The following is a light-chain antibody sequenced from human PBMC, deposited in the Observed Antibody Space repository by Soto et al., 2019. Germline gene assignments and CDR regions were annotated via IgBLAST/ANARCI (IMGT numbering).Light chain of an antibody. Sequence: EIVLTQSPGTLSLSPGERATLSCRASQSVSYYLAWYQQKPGQAPRLLIYDASNRATGIPARFSGSGSGTDFTLTISRVEPGDFAVYYCQQYGDSPSITFGQGTRLEIK. J-gene: IGKJ5*01. V-gene: IGKV3-20*01. CDR1: QSVSYY. CDR2: DAS. CDR3: QQYGDSPSIT.